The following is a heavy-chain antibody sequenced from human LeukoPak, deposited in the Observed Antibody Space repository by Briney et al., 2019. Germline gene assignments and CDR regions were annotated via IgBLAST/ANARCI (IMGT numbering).Heavy chain of an antibody. CDR1: GYTLTELS. J-gene: IGHJ6*03. D-gene: IGHD1-1*01. CDR2: FDPEDGET. V-gene: IGHV1-24*01. Sequence: ASVKVSCKVSGYTLTELSMHWVRQAPGKGLEWMGGFDPEDGETIYAQKFQGRVTMTEDTSTDTAYMELSSLRSEDTAVYYCATDGGGLKFQTTDRPNYYYYYYMDVWGKGTTVTVSS. CDR3: ATDGGGLKFQTTDRPNYYYYYYMDV.